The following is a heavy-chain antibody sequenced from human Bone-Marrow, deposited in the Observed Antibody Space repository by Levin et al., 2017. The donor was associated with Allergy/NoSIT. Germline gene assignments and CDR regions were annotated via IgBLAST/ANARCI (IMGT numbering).Heavy chain of an antibody. Sequence: SETLSLTCTVSGGSVSSGNYYWSWIRQPPGKGLEYIGYMYYSGGAKYNPSLKSRVTISVDTSKNQFSLTLTSVTAADTAVYYCARDRRGWNYHFDHWGQGALVTVSS. CDR3: ARDRRGWNYHFDH. D-gene: IGHD1-7*01. CDR1: GGSVSSGNYY. CDR2: MYYSGGA. V-gene: IGHV4-61*01. J-gene: IGHJ4*02.